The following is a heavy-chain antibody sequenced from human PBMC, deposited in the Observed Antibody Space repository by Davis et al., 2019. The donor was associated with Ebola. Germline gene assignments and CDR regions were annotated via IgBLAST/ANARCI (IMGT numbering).Heavy chain of an antibody. V-gene: IGHV3-7*01. CDR1: GFTFSSSW. CDR2: IKQDGSEK. CDR3: ARGTDCSSGVCYFWYFDL. D-gene: IGHD2-8*01. Sequence: GESLKISCAASGFTFSSSWMSWVRQAPGKGLEWVANIKQDGSEKYYVDSVKGRFTISRDNAKNSLYLQMNSLRAEDTALYYCARGTDCSSGVCYFWYFDLWGRGTLVTVSS. J-gene: IGHJ2*01.